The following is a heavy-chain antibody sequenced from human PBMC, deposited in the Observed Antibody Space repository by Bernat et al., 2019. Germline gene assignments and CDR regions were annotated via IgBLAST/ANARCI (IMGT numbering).Heavy chain of an antibody. CDR1: GFTFSSHA. Sequence: EVQLLESGGGLVQPGGSLRLSCVASGFTFSSHAMSWVRQAPGKGLERVSAISGSGGSTYYADSVKGRFTISRDNTKNTLYLQMNSLRAKDTAVYYCAKLVIGGVPGAPWHYWGQGALVTVSS. CDR3: AKLVIGGVPGAPWHY. D-gene: IGHD2-2*01. J-gene: IGHJ4*02. V-gene: IGHV3-23*01. CDR2: ISGSGGST.